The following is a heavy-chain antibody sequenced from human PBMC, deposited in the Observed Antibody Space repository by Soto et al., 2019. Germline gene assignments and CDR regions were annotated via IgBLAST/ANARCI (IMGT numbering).Heavy chain of an antibody. D-gene: IGHD1-26*01. CDR3: AKEGGLRGSYYISSSYYFDY. CDR1: GFSFRTFW. Sequence: PGGSLRLSCATSGFSFRTFWLNWVRQAPGRGLEWVANIKQDGSKKNYVDSVKGRFTISRDNSKKSLYLQMNSLRPEDTALYYCAKEGGLRGSYYISSSYYFDYWGQGTLVTVSS. J-gene: IGHJ4*02. V-gene: IGHV3-7*01. CDR2: IKQDGSKK.